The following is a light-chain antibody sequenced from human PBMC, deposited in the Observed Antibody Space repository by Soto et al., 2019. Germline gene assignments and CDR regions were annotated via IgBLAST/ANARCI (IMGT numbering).Light chain of an antibody. CDR3: QQYGDSPWT. Sequence: EIVMTQFPGTLSSSPGERATLSCRASQSVSSSYLAWYQQKPGQAPRLLIYGASSRATGIPDRFSGSGSGTDFTLTINRLEPEDFAVYFCQQYGDSPWTFGQGTKVDIK. CDR1: QSVSSSY. V-gene: IGKV3-20*01. J-gene: IGKJ1*01. CDR2: GAS.